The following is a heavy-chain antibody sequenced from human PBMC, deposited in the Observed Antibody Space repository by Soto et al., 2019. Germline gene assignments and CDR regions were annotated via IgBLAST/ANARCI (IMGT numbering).Heavy chain of an antibody. CDR1: GFTFLSYA. V-gene: IGHV3-64D*06. Sequence: LRLSCSASGFTFLSYAMHWVRQAPGKGLEYVSAIGSNGGSTYYADSVKGRFTISRDNSKNTLYLQMSSLRAEDTAMYYCVKDQDWNYASNDAFDIWGQGTMVTVSS. CDR2: IGSNGGST. J-gene: IGHJ3*02. CDR3: VKDQDWNYASNDAFDI. D-gene: IGHD1-7*01.